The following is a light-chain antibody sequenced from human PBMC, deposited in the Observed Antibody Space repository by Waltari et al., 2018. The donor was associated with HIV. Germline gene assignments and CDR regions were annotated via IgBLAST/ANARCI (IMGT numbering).Light chain of an antibody. CDR3: QQYGSSPQFT. CDR2: GAS. Sequence: EIVLTQSPGTLSLSPGERATLSCRASQSVSSSYLAWYQQKPGQAPRLLIYGASSRATGIPDRFSGSGSGTDFTLTISRLEPEDFAVYYCQQYGSSPQFTFGPGTKGYQT. V-gene: IGKV3-20*01. CDR1: QSVSSSY. J-gene: IGKJ3*01.